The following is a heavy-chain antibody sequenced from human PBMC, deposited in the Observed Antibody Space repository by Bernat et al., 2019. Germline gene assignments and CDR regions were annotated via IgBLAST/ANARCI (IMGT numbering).Heavy chain of an antibody. D-gene: IGHD1-14*01. Sequence: EVQLMQSGGGLVQPGGSLRLSCAASGFTFSKNSMGWVRQAPGQGLEWISYISGGSKTISYTDSVKGRFTVSRDNARNSLYLQMNSLRAEDTAVYYCARLPMSPTTHFDYWGQGTLVTVSP. J-gene: IGHJ4*02. CDR3: ARLPMSPTTHFDY. CDR2: ISGGSKTI. V-gene: IGHV3-48*01. CDR1: GFTFSKNS.